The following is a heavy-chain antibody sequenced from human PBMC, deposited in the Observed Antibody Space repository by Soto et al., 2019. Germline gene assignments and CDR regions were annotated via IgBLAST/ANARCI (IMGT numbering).Heavy chain of an antibody. CDR2: VNSDGSIT. J-gene: IGHJ4*02. Sequence: EVQLVESGGGLVQPGGSLRLSCAASGFDFSNAWMHWVRQAPGKGLVWVSHVNSDGSITTYADSVKGRFTISRDNAKNTVYLQMNSRRVEDTAVYYCTRDQPYTSAVWGQGTLVTVPS. CDR3: TRDQPYTSAV. CDR1: GFDFSNAW. D-gene: IGHD2-15*01. V-gene: IGHV3-74*01.